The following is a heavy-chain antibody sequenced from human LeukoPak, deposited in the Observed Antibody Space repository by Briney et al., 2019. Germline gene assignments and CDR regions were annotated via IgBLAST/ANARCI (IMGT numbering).Heavy chain of an antibody. CDR3: ARGRIQLWLRLSYYYYYMDV. CDR2: INHSGST. J-gene: IGHJ6*03. CDR1: GGSFSGYY. Sequence: PSETLSLTCAVYGGSFSGYYWSWIRQPPGKGLEWIGEINHSGSTNYNPSSKSRLPISVVPSKNQLSPKRRSVTAADTAVYYCARGRIQLWLRLSYYYYYMDVWGKGTTVTVSS. V-gene: IGHV4-34*01. D-gene: IGHD5-18*01.